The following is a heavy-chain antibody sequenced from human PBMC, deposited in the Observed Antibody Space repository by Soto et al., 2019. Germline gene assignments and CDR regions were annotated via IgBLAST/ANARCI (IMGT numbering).Heavy chain of an antibody. CDR1: GDTLTELS. CDR3: ATLVVPAAITRSWSDP. J-gene: IGHJ5*02. D-gene: IGHD2-2*01. V-gene: IGHV1-24*01. CDR2: FDPEDGET. Sequence: ASVKVSCKVSGDTLTELSMHWVRQARGKGLEWMGGFDPEDGETIYAQKFQGRVTMTEDTSTDTAYMELSSLRSEDTAVYYCATLVVPAAITRSWSDPWGQGTLVTVSS.